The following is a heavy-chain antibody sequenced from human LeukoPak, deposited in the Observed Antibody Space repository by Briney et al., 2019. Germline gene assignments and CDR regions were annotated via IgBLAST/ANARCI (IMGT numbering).Heavy chain of an antibody. V-gene: IGHV4-61*08. CDR2: IYYSGST. CDR3: AGEEKTYYYDSSGHGLDY. J-gene: IGHJ4*02. D-gene: IGHD3-22*01. CDR1: GGSISSGDYY. Sequence: SETLSLTCTVSGGSISSGDYYWSWIRQPPGKGLEWIGYIYYSGSTYYNPSLKSRVTMSVDTSKNQFSLKLSSVTAADTAVYYCAGEEKTYYYDSSGHGLDYWGQGTLVTVSS.